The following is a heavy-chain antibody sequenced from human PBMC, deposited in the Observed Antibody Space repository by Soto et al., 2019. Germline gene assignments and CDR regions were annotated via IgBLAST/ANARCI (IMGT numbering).Heavy chain of an antibody. Sequence: SETLSLTCTVSGGSISSYYWSWIRQPPGKGLEWIGYIYYSGSTNYNPSLKSRVTISVDTSKNQFSLKLSSVTAADTAVYYCARLGERGYSYVTYYFDYWGQGTLVTVSS. CDR3: ARLGERGYSYVTYYFDY. J-gene: IGHJ4*02. CDR1: GGSISSYY. V-gene: IGHV4-59*01. D-gene: IGHD5-18*01. CDR2: IYYSGST.